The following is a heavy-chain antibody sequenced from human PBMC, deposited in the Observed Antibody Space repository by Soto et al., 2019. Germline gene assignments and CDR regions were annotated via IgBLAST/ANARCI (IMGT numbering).Heavy chain of an antibody. CDR3: ARYDVYPDNGLPY. CDR2: IVRDGTEQ. Sequence: QVQLVESGGGVVQPGSSLRLLCAASGFTFSQHGMHCVRQAPGKGLEWLAVIVRDGTEQHYADSVKDRFTISRDNSKNTLYLQMNSLRVADTGVYYCARYDVYPDNGLPYWGQGNLLTVSS. J-gene: IGHJ4*02. V-gene: IGHV3-33*01. D-gene: IGHD3-16*01. CDR1: GFTFSQHG.